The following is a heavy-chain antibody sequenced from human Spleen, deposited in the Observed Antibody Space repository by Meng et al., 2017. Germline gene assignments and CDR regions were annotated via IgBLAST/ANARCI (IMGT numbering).Heavy chain of an antibody. CDR3: AKSVLYYYGMDV. CDR1: GFTFDDYA. V-gene: IGHV3-9*01. J-gene: IGHJ6*02. Sequence: SLKISCAASGFTFDDYAMHWVRQAPGKGLEWVSGISWNSGSIGYADSVKGRFTISRDNAKNSLYLQMNSLRAEDTALYYRAKSVLYYYGMDVWGQGTTVTVSS. CDR2: ISWNSGSI. D-gene: IGHD6-6*01.